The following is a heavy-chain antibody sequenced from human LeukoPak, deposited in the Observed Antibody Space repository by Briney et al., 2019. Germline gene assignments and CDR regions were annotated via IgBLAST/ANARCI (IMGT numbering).Heavy chain of an antibody. J-gene: IGHJ6*03. V-gene: IGHV4-61*08. CDR3: ARYCSSTSCYTGSPIYYYYYYMDV. CDR1: GGSLSSGDYY. CDR2: IYYSGST. Sequence: SETLSLTCTVSGGSLSSGDYYWSWIRQPPGKGLEWIGYIYYSGSTNYNPSLKSRVTISVDTSKNQFSLKLSSVTAADTAVYYCARYCSSTSCYTGSPIYYYYYYMDVWGKGTTVTVSS. D-gene: IGHD2-2*02.